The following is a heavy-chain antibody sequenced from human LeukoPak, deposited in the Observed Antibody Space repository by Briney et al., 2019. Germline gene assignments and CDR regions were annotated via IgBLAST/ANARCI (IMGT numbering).Heavy chain of an antibody. J-gene: IGHJ4*02. CDR2: ISSSSSYI. CDR3: ARDRGITMIAVVPDY. CDR1: GFTFSSYS. Sequence: GGSLRLSCAASGFTFSSYSMNWVRQAPGKGLEWVSSISSSSSYIYYADSVKGRFTISRDNAKNSLYLQMNSLRAEDTAVYYCARDRGITMIAVVPDYWGQGTLVTVSS. D-gene: IGHD3-22*01. V-gene: IGHV3-21*01.